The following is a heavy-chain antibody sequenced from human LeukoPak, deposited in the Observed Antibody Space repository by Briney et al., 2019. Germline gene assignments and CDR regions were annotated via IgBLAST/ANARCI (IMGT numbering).Heavy chain of an antibody. CDR2: IYYIVIT. J-gene: IGHJ4*02. CDR1: GGSIGSDY. Sequence: SETLSLTCTVSGGSIGSDYWSWIRQPPWKGREWMGYIYYIVITNYNPSLKSRVTISVDTSKNQVSLTLSSVTAADTAVYYCARSGRYPPRDFDYWGQGTLVRVSS. D-gene: IGHD1-26*01. CDR3: ARSGRYPPRDFDY. V-gene: IGHV4-59*01.